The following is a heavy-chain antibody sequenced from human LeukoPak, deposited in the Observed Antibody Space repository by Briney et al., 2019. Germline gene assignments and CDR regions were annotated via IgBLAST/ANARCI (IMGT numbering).Heavy chain of an antibody. CDR2: ISSSSSYI. CDR3: ARVVSVSGSSPTRDDY. V-gene: IGHV3-21*01. CDR1: GFTFSSYS. D-gene: IGHD3-10*01. J-gene: IGHJ4*02. Sequence: GGSLRLSCPASGFTFSSYSMNWVRQAPGKGLEWVSSISSSSSYIYYADSVKGRFTISRDNAKNSLYLQMNSLRAEDTAVYYCARVVSVSGSSPTRDDYWGQGTLVTVSS.